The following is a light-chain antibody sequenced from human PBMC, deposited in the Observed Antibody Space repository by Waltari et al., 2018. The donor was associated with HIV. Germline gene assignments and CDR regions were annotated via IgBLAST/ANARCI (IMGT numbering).Light chain of an antibody. Sequence: DIQMTQSPSSLSASIGDTVTIPCRASQDISNSVSWFQLQPGIAPKLLVHGAFILQRGVPSRFSGSGSGTDYTLTITGLQAEDFATYFCQQYYGVPLTFGGGTRVDI. J-gene: IGKJ4*01. CDR1: QDISNS. V-gene: IGKV1-NL1*01. CDR3: QQYYGVPLT. CDR2: GAF.